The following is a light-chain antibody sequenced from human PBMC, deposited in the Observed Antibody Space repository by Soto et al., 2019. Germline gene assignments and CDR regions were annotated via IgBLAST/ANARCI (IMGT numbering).Light chain of an antibody. Sequence: EIVLTQSPGTLSLSPGERATLSCRASQTINKNYFAWYQQKPGQAPRLLIYGASSRATGISDRFSGSGSGTDFTLTISSLQPEDFATYYCQQADSCPQTFGQGTKVDIK. CDR1: QTINKNY. CDR3: QQADSCPQT. CDR2: GAS. V-gene: IGKV3-20*01. J-gene: IGKJ1*01.